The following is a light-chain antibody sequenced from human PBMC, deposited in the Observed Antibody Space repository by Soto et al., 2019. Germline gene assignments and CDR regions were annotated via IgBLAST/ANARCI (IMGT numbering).Light chain of an antibody. Sequence: QSALTQPASVSGSPGQSITISCTGTRSDVGGYNYVPWYPQHPGKAPKLIIYEVSNRPSGVSNRFSGSKSGNTASLTISGLQAEDEAEYYCSSYTSSRTRVFGGVTKLTVL. CDR3: SSYTSSRTRV. CDR1: RSDVGGYNY. CDR2: EVS. J-gene: IGLJ2*01. V-gene: IGLV2-14*01.